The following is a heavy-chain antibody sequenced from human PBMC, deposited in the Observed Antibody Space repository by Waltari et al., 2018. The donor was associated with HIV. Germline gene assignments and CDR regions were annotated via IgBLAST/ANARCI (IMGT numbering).Heavy chain of an antibody. J-gene: IGHJ4*02. Sequence: QLQLQESGPGLVKPSETLSLTCTVSGGSISSSSYYWGWIRQPPGQGLEWIGSIYYSGSTYYNPSLKSRVTISVDTSKNQFSLKLSSVTAADTAVYYCARHGNYYDSSGYYYAWGQGTLVTVSS. CDR2: IYYSGST. CDR1: GGSISSSSYY. V-gene: IGHV4-39*01. D-gene: IGHD3-22*01. CDR3: ARHGNYYDSSGYYYA.